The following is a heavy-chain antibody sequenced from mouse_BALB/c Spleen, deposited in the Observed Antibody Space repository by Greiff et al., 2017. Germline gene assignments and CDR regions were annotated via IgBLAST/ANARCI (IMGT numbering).Heavy chain of an antibody. J-gene: IGHJ2*01. CDR3: ARGGTTVRGYFDY. CDR2: INPSSGYT. D-gene: IGHD1-1*01. CDR1: GYTFTSYT. V-gene: IGHV1-4*02. Sequence: VQLQQSAAELARPGASVKMSCKASGYTFTSYTMHWVKQRPGQGLEWIGYINPSSGYTEYNQKFKDKTTLTADKSSSTAYMQLSSLTSEDSAVYYCARGGTTVRGYFDYWGQGTTLTVSS.